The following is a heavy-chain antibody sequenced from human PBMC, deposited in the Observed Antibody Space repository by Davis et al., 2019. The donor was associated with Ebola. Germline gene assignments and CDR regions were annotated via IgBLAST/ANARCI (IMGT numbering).Heavy chain of an antibody. CDR2: IIPIFGTA. V-gene: IGHV1-69*13. J-gene: IGHJ5*02. D-gene: IGHD6-13*01. CDR3: ARVMDSSSWCWFDP. CDR1: GGTFSSYA. Sequence: AASVKVSCKASGGTFSSYAISWVRQAPGQGLEWMGGIIPIFGTANYAQKFQGRVTITADESTSTAYMELSSLRSEDTAVYYWARVMDSSSWCWFDPWGQGTLVTVSS.